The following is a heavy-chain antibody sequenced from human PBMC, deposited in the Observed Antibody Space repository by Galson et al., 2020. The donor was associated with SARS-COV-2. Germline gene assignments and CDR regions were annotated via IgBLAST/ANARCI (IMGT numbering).Heavy chain of an antibody. D-gene: IGHD3-3*01. CDR1: GFTFSDYY. Sequence: NSGGSLRLSCAASGFTFSDYYMSWIRQAPGKGLEWVSYISSSGSTIYYADSVKGRFTISRDNAKNSLYLQMNSLRAEDTAVYYCASLDFWSGYYPDYWGQGTLVTVSS. J-gene: IGHJ4*02. V-gene: IGHV3-11*01. CDR2: ISSSGSTI. CDR3: ASLDFWSGYYPDY.